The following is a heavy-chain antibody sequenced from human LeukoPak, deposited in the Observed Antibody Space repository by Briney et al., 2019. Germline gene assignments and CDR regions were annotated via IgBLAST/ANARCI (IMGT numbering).Heavy chain of an antibody. J-gene: IGHJ4*02. V-gene: IGHV4-34*01. D-gene: IGHD6-6*01. Sequence: SETLSLTCAVYGGSFSGYYWSWIRQPPGQGLGWIGEINHSGSTNYTPSLTSRATISVDTSKNQFSLKLSSVTAADTAVYYCAREVGSSWMGYYFDYWGQGTLVTVSS. CDR1: GGSFSGYY. CDR3: AREVGSSWMGYYFDY. CDR2: INHSGST.